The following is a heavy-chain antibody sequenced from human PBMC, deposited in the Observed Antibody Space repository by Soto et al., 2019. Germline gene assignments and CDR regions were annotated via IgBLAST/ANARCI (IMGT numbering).Heavy chain of an antibody. Sequence: SGPTLVNPTQTLTLTCTVSGFSLSGSGMRVTWIRQPPGKALEWLPRIDWEDTKLHSTSLKTRLTISKDTSKNQVVLTMTNADPADTGTYYCARAFYGMDVWGQGTTVT. CDR1: GFSLSGSGMR. CDR3: ARAFYGMDV. J-gene: IGHJ6*02. V-gene: IGHV2-70*04. CDR2: IDWEDTK.